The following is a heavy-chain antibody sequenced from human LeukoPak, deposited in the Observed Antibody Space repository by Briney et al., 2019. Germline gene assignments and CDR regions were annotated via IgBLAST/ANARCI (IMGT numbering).Heavy chain of an antibody. Sequence: SETLSLTCAVYGGSFSGYYWSWIRQPPGKGLEWIGEIKHSGSTNYNPSLKSRVTISVDTSKNQFSLKLSSVTAADTAVYYCARGQYCSGGSCLNWFDPWGQGTLVTVSS. D-gene: IGHD2-15*01. CDR1: GGSFSGYY. CDR2: IKHSGST. V-gene: IGHV4-34*01. J-gene: IGHJ5*02. CDR3: ARGQYCSGGSCLNWFDP.